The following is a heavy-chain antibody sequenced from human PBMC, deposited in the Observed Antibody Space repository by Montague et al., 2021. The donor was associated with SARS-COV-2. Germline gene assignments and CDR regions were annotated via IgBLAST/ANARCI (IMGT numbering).Heavy chain of an antibody. CDR1: GGSFRGYY. D-gene: IGHD3-3*01. CDR3: ARGLRRPATIFGVALY. J-gene: IGHJ4*02. V-gene: IGHV4-34*01. Sequence: SETLSLTCGVSGGSFRGYYWSWIRQPPGKGLQWIGGINHSGSTNYNSSLNSRGTISLDTSKNQFSLKLTSVSAADTAVYYCARGLRRPATIFGVALYWGQGTLVTVSS. CDR2: INHSGST.